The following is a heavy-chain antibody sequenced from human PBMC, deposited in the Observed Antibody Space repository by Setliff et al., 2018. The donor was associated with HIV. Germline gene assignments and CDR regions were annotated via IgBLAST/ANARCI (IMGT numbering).Heavy chain of an antibody. D-gene: IGHD4-17*01. CDR2: INPGGST. V-gene: IGHV4-34*01. CDR1: GGSFSGYY. J-gene: IGHJ3*01. CDR3: VRHPLSRRRGTTVTTVGAFDV. Sequence: SETLSLTCTVYGGSFSGYYWSWIRQTPGEGLEWIGEINPGGSTHYKPSLKSRVSISVDTSRSQFSLRLISVTAADTAVYYCVRHPLSRRRGTTVTTVGAFDVWGQGTKVTVSS.